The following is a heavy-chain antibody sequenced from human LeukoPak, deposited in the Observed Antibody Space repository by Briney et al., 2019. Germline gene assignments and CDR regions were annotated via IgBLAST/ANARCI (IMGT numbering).Heavy chain of an antibody. J-gene: IGHJ4*02. V-gene: IGHV4-61*02. CDR2: IYTSGST. D-gene: IGHD5-18*01. CDR1: GGSISSGSYY. Sequence: SQTLSLTCTVSGGSISSGSYYWSWIRQPAGKGLEWIGRIYTSGSTNYNPSLKSRVTISVDTSKNQFSLKLSSVTAADTAVYYCARGIRYTASFDYWGQGTLVTVSS. CDR3: ARGIRYTASFDY.